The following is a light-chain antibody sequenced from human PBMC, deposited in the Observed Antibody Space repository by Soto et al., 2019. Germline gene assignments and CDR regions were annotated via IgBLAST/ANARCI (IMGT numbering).Light chain of an antibody. V-gene: IGKV3-15*01. J-gene: IGKJ1*01. Sequence: IGVTQSAYTLSVSPGEGATLSCRASRSVXRYFVWYQNQPGQAPRFLXACASTMATGSPARLSGSGSGTEFTLTISSLQSEYFAAYYCQQYNNGTRTLGQGTKVDIK. CDR3: QQYNNGTRT. CDR1: RSVXRY. CDR2: CAS.